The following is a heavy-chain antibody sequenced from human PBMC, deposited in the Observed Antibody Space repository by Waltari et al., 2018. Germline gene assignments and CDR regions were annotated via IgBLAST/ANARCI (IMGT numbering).Heavy chain of an antibody. J-gene: IGHJ5*02. D-gene: IGHD3-16*01. CDR2: INHSGST. CDR3: ARVGGAANA. CDR1: VGSFRDYY. Sequence: QVQLQQWGAGLLRPSETLSLTCGVYVGSFRDYYWTWIRQPPGKGLEWIGEINHSGSTNYKPYLKSRVTISVDTSKNQFSLNRMSVTAADTAFYYCARVGGAANAWGQGTLVTVSS. V-gene: IGHV4-34*01.